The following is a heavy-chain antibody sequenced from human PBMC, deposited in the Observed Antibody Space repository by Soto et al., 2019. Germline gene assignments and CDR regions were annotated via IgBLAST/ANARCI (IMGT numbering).Heavy chain of an antibody. CDR3: ARLASEYYDSSDDAFDI. V-gene: IGHV4-39*01. Sequence: SETLSLTCTVSGGSISSSSYYWGWIRQPPGKGLEWIGSIYYSGSTYYNPSLKSRVTISVDTSKNQFSLKLSSVTAADTAVYYCARLASEYYDSSDDAFDIWGQGTMVTVSS. D-gene: IGHD3-22*01. CDR1: GGSISSSSYY. CDR2: IYYSGST. J-gene: IGHJ3*02.